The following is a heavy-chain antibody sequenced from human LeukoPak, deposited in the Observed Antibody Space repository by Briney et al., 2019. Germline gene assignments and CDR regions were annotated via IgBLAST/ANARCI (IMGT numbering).Heavy chain of an antibody. Sequence: SETLSLTCTVSDGSISSHYWSWIRQPPGKGLEWIGHFAYSGTTSYNASLKTRVTISVDTSKNQFSLTLTSVTAADTAVYYCARPHISRWYGVYDIWGQGTMVTVSS. CDR1: DGSISSHY. V-gene: IGHV4-59*08. CDR3: ARPHISRWYGVYDI. CDR2: FAYSGTT. D-gene: IGHD6-19*01. J-gene: IGHJ3*02.